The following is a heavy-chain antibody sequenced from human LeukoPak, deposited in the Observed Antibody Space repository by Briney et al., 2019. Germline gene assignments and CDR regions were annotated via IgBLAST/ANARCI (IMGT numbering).Heavy chain of an antibody. CDR3: ARVRRVYGDYEGAFDI. CDR1: GYTFTGYC. Sequence: ASVKVSCKASGYTFTGYCMHWVRQAPGQGLEWMGWINPNSGGTNYAQKFQGRVTMTRDMSISTAYMELSRLRSDDTAVYYCARVRRVYGDYEGAFDIWGQGTMVTVSS. V-gene: IGHV1-2*02. D-gene: IGHD4-17*01. J-gene: IGHJ3*02. CDR2: INPNSGGT.